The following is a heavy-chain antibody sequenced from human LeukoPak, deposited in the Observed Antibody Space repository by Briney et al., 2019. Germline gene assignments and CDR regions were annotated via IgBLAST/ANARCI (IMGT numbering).Heavy chain of an antibody. D-gene: IGHD3-10*01. Sequence: SETLSLTCAVYGGSFSGYYWSWIRQPPGKGLEWIGEINHSGSTNYNPSLKSRVTISVDTSKNQFSLKLSSVTAADTAVYYCARGLLVRGLTYYYYYGMDVWGKGTTVTVSS. CDR1: GGSFSGYY. J-gene: IGHJ6*04. V-gene: IGHV4-34*01. CDR2: INHSGST. CDR3: ARGLLVRGLTYYYYYGMDV.